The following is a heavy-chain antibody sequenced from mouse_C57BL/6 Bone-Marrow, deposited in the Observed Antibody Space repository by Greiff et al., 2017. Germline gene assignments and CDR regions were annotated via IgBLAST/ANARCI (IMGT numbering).Heavy chain of an antibody. CDR2: IDPSDSYT. CDR3: ARGGVV. J-gene: IGHJ2*01. D-gene: IGHD1-1*01. CDR1: GYTFTSYW. V-gene: IGHV1-50*01. Sequence: VQLQQSGAELVKPGASVKLSCKASGYTFTSYWMQWVKQRPGQGLEWIGEIDPSDSYTNYNQKFKGKATLTVDTSSSTAYMQLSSLTSEDSAVYYCARGGVVWGRGTTLTVSA.